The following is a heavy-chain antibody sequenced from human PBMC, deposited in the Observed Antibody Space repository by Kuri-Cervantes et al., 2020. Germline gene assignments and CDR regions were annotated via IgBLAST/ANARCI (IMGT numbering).Heavy chain of an antibody. CDR3: AKDIHHWGFDY. CDR1: GFTVSSYF. D-gene: IGHD7-27*01. CDR2: LFAGGST. V-gene: IGHV3-53*01. Sequence: ETLSLTCAVSGFTVSSYFMAWVRQAPGKGLECASVLFAGGSTYYADSVKGRFTISRDNSKNILYLQMNSLRADDTAVYYCAKDIHHWGFDYWGQGSLVTVSS. J-gene: IGHJ4*02.